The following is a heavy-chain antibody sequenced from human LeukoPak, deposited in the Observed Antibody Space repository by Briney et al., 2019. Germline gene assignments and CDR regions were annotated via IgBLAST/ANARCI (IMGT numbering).Heavy chain of an antibody. Sequence: GGSLRLSCAASGFLVSRNYMSWVRRAPGKGLEWGSVMYTGGSTYYANSAKGRFTISRDNSKNTLNLQMNSLRAEDTALYYCARRISGASYAFDIWGQGTMVTVSS. V-gene: IGHV3-53*01. J-gene: IGHJ3*02. CDR2: MYTGGST. CDR1: GFLVSRNY. CDR3: ARRISGASYAFDI.